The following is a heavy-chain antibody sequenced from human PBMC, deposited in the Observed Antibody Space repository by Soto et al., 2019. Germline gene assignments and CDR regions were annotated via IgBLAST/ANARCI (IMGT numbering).Heavy chain of an antibody. CDR3: ARDRSVAVAGPGWFDP. D-gene: IGHD6-19*01. V-gene: IGHV1-3*01. CDR2: INAGNCNT. CDR1: GYTFTTYA. J-gene: IGHJ5*02. Sequence: ASVKVSCKASGYTFTTYAMHWVRQAPGQRLEWMGWINAGNCNTKYSQKFQGRVTITRDTSASTAYMELSSLRSEDTAVYYCARDRSVAVAGPGWFDPWGQGTLVTVSS.